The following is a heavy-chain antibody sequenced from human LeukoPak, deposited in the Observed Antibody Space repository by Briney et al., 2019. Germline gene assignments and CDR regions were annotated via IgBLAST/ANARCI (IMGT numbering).Heavy chain of an antibody. Sequence: GGSLRLSCVASGFTFSSYAMSWVRQAPGKGLEWVSAISGSGGNTYYADSVKGRFTISRDNSKNTLYLQMNSLRAEDTAAHYCAKVVHIVVVNDAFDIWGQGTMVTVSS. J-gene: IGHJ3*02. D-gene: IGHD2-21*01. CDR3: AKVVHIVVVNDAFDI. V-gene: IGHV3-23*01. CDR2: ISGSGGNT. CDR1: GFTFSSYA.